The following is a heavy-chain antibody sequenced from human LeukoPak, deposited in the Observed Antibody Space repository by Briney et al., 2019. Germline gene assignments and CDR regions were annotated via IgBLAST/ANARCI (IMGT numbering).Heavy chain of an antibody. CDR1: GFTFSNAW. CDR3: TTYYYDSSGLDY. CDR2: IKSKTDGGTT. J-gene: IGHJ4*02. V-gene: IGHV3-15*01. D-gene: IGHD3-22*01. Sequence: GGSLRLSCAASGFTFSNAWMSWVRQAPGKRLEWVGRIKSKTDGGTTDYAAPVKGRFTISRDDSKNTLYLQMNSLKTEDTAVYYCTTYYYDSSGLDYWGQGTLVTVSS.